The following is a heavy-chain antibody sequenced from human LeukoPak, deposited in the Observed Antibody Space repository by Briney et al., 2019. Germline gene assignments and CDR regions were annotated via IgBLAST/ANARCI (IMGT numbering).Heavy chain of an antibody. D-gene: IGHD4-17*01. Sequence: GGSLRLSCEGSAFIFSGHWMNWVRQAPGKGLEWVAVISYDGSNKYYADSVKGRFTLSSANSKHTLYLQLHRLRAEDTAVYYCARAPRFGAYVRYYYYGMDVWGQGTTVTVSS. V-gene: IGHV3-30*03. CDR1: AFIFSGHW. CDR2: ISYDGSNK. J-gene: IGHJ6*02. CDR3: ARAPRFGAYVRYYYYGMDV.